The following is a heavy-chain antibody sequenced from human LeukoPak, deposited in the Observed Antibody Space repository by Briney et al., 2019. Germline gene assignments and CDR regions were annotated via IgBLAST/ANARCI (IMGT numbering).Heavy chain of an antibody. Sequence: GGSLRLSCAASGFTFSSYAMHWVRQAPGKGLEWVSYISSSGSTIYYADSAKGRFTISRDNAKNSLYLQMNSLRAEDTAVYYCARGAAYYDSSGYYYGPNWFDPWGQGTLVTVSS. V-gene: IGHV3-48*03. D-gene: IGHD3-22*01. J-gene: IGHJ5*02. CDR3: ARGAAYYDSSGYYYGPNWFDP. CDR1: GFTFSSYA. CDR2: ISSSGSTI.